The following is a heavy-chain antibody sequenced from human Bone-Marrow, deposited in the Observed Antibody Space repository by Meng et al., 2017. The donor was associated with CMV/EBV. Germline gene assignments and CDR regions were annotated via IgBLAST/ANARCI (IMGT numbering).Heavy chain of an antibody. CDR2: ISSSGNTI. Sequence: GESLKISCAASGFTFSSYEMNWVRQAPGKGLEWVSYISSSGNTIYYADSVKGRFTISRDNAKNSLYLQMNSLRAEDTAVYYCARETSGWPHIDYWGQGKLVNVSS. CDR3: ARETSGWPHIDY. V-gene: IGHV3-48*03. J-gene: IGHJ4*02. D-gene: IGHD6-19*01. CDR1: GFTFSSYE.